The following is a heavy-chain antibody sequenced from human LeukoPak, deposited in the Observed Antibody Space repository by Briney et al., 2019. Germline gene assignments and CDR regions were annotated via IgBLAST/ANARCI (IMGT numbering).Heavy chain of an antibody. CDR1: GFTFSSYA. Sequence: TGGSLRLSCSASGFTFSSYAMHWVRQAPGKGLEYVSAISSNGGSTYYADSVKGRFTISRDNSKNTLYLQMSSLRAEDTAVYYCVKARPWFGELQFFDYWGQGTLVTVSS. V-gene: IGHV3-64D*06. CDR3: VKARPWFGELQFFDY. CDR2: ISSNGGST. D-gene: IGHD3-10*01. J-gene: IGHJ4*02.